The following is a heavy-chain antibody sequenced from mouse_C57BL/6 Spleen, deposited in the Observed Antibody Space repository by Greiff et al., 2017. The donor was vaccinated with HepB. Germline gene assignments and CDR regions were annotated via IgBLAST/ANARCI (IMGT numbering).Heavy chain of an antibody. D-gene: IGHD2-2*01. J-gene: IGHJ2*01. CDR1: GYTFTGYW. Sequence: VQLQQSGAELMKPGASVKLSCKATGYTFTGYWIEWVKQRPGHGLEWVGEFLPGSGSTNYNEKFKGKATFTADTAYNTAYMQLSSLTTEDCAIYYFAIIWLRRGGFDYWGKGTTLTVSS. CDR2: FLPGSGST. V-gene: IGHV1-9*01. CDR3: AIIWLRRGGFDY.